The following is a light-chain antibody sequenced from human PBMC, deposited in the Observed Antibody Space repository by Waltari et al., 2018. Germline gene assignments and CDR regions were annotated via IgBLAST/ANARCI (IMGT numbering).Light chain of an antibody. J-gene: IGKJ1*01. CDR2: KIS. CDR3: MQGTHWPWT. V-gene: IGKV2-30*01. CDR1: KSLVYSDGSIF. Sequence: DVVMTQSPLSLPVSLGQPASISCRSSKSLVYSDGSIFLNWYQQRPGQAPRRLIYKISNRDSGVPDRFSGSGSGTDFTLKISRVEAEDVGVYYCMQGTHWPWTFGQGTKVEIK.